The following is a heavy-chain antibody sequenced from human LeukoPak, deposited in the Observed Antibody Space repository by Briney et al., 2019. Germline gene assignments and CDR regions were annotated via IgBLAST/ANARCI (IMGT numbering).Heavy chain of an antibody. V-gene: IGHV3-30*03. Sequence: GGSLRLSCAASGFTFSSYGMHWVRQAPGKGLEWVAVISYDGSNKYYADSVKGRFTISRDNSKNTLYLQMNSLRAEDTAVYYCCIFGVAPPYYFDYWGQGTLVTVSS. CDR2: ISYDGSNK. J-gene: IGHJ4*02. D-gene: IGHD3-3*01. CDR1: GFTFSSYG. CDR3: CIFGVAPPYYFDY.